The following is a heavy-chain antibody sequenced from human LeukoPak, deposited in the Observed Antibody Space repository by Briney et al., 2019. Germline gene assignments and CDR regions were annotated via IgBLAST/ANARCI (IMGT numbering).Heavy chain of an antibody. CDR3: ARDSGNAPDYFDY. V-gene: IGHV4-59*01. CDR1: GGSISSYY. CDR2: IFYTGTT. J-gene: IGHJ4*02. Sequence: SETLSLTCTVSGGSISSYYWTWLRQPPGKGLEWLGYIFYTGTTNYNPSLKGRVTISVDTSKNQVSLKVNSVSAADTAVYYCARDSGNAPDYFDYWGQGILVTVPS.